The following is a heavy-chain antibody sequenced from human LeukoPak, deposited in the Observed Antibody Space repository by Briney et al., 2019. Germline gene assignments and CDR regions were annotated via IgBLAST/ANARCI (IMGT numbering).Heavy chain of an antibody. CDR3: AKEDGDYGPLDI. V-gene: IGHV3-21*01. J-gene: IGHJ3*02. CDR2: ISSSSSYI. Sequence: GGSLRLSCAASGFTFSSYSMNWVRQAPGKGLEWVSSISSSSSYIYYADSVKGRFTISRDNAKNSLYLQMNSLRAEDTAVYYCAKEDGDYGPLDIWGQGTMVTVSS. CDR1: GFTFSSYS. D-gene: IGHD4-17*01.